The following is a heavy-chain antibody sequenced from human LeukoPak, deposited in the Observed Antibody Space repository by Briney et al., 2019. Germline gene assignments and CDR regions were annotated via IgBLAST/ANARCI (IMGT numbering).Heavy chain of an antibody. CDR1: GYSFANYW. Sequence: GESLKISCKGSGYSFANYWIDWVRQMPGKGLEWMGIIYPGDSDIRYSPSFRGQVTISADKSIGTAYLQWSSLKASDTAMHYCARRPHYYFDYWGQGTLVTVSS. V-gene: IGHV5-51*01. J-gene: IGHJ4*02. CDR3: ARRPHYYFDY. CDR2: IYPGDSDI.